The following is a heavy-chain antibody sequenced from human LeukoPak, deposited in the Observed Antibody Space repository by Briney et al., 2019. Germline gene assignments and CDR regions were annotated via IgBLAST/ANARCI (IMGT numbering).Heavy chain of an antibody. CDR2: ISYDGSNK. V-gene: IGHV3-30-3*01. CDR3: ARDGAIQLWPNFDY. Sequence: GGSLRLSCAASGFTFSSYAMHWVRQAPGKGLEWVAVISYDGSNKYYADSAKGRFTISRDNSKNTLYLQMNSLRAEDTAVYYCARDGAIQLWPNFDYWGQGTLVTVSS. D-gene: IGHD5-18*01. J-gene: IGHJ4*02. CDR1: GFTFSSYA.